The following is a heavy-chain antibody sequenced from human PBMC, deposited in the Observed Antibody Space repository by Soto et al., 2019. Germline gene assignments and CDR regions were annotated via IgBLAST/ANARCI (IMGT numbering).Heavy chain of an antibody. V-gene: IGHV3-23*01. CDR3: ATARWYSSRSIDY. J-gene: IGHJ4*02. D-gene: IGHD6-19*01. Sequence: PGGSLRLSCAASGITFSSHAMNWVRQAPGQGLERVSAISDSGGSTYYADSVKGRFTISRDNSKNTVFLQMNSLRAEDTAVYFSATARWYSSRSIDYYRQRTLFTVSS. CDR2: ISDSGGST. CDR1: GITFSSHA.